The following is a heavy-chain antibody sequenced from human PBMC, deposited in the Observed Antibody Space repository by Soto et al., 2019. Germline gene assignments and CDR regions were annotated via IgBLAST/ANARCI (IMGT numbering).Heavy chain of an antibody. V-gene: IGHV4-59*01. CDR1: GGSIRGSY. D-gene: IGHD6-19*01. CDR3: ATGGGWLQNSNLRGLYFDY. Sequence: ETLSLTCRVSGGSIRGSYCSWIRQPPEKGLEWIASISYTGSATHNPSLKSRVSVSVDTTENQCSLKLTSVTAADTATYYCATGGGWLQNSNLRGLYFDYWGQGALVTVSS. CDR2: ISYTGSA. J-gene: IGHJ4*02.